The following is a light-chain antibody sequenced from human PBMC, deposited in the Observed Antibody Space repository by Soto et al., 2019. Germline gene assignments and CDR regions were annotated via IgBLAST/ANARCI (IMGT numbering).Light chain of an antibody. Sequence: EIVLTQSPGTLSLSPGERATLSCRASQSVSSYYLAWYQHKPGQAPRLLIYGASSRATGIPDRFSGSGSGTDFTLTISRLEPEDFEVYYCQQYGSSPTWTFGQGTKVEIK. J-gene: IGKJ1*01. V-gene: IGKV3-20*01. CDR3: QQYGSSPTWT. CDR1: QSVSSYY. CDR2: GAS.